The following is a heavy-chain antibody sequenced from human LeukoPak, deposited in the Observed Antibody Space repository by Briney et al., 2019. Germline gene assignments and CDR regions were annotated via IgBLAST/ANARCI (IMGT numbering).Heavy chain of an antibody. CDR2: ISSSSSYT. CDR3: ARAPHYSNYGPYYYGMDV. Sequence: KPGGSLRLSCAASGFTFRSHAMHWVRQAPGKGLEWVSYISSSSSYTNYADSVKGRFTISRDNAKNSLYLQMNSLRAEDTAVYYCARAPHYSNYGPYYYGMDVWGQGTTVTVSS. V-gene: IGHV3-21*05. D-gene: IGHD4-11*01. J-gene: IGHJ6*02. CDR1: GFTFRSHA.